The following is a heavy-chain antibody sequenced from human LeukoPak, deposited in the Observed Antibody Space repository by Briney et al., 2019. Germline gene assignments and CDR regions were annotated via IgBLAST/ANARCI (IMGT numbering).Heavy chain of an antibody. Sequence: GASVKVSCKASGYTFTSYAMNWVRQAPGQGLEWMGWINTNTGNPTYAQGFTGRFVFSLDTPVSTAYLQISSLKAEDTAVYYCATDTRYDSSGYYLTWGQGTLVTVSS. V-gene: IGHV7-4-1*02. CDR2: INTNTGNP. CDR1: GYTFTSYA. J-gene: IGHJ1*01. D-gene: IGHD3-22*01. CDR3: ATDTRYDSSGYYLT.